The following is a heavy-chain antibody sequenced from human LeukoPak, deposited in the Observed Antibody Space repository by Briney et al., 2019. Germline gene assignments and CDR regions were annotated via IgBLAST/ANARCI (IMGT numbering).Heavy chain of an antibody. CDR3: AKPSGAIAVDY. J-gene: IGHJ4*02. Sequence: PEWSLRLSCAASGFTFSSYAMSWVRQAPGKGLEWVSAINNNGGNTYYADSVKGRFTISRDNSKNTLYLQMNSLRAEDTAVYYCAKPSGAIAVDYWGQGTLVTVSS. D-gene: IGHD3-16*02. CDR1: GFTFSSYA. CDR2: INNNGGNT. V-gene: IGHV3-23*01.